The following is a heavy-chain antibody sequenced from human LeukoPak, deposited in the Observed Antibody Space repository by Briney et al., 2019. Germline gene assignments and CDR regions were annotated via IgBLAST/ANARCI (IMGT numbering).Heavy chain of an antibody. D-gene: IGHD6-19*01. CDR1: GYTFTSYG. CDR2: ISAYNGNT. J-gene: IGHJ5*02. CDR3: ARDRSGWRYNWFDP. Sequence: ASVKVSCKASGYTFTSYGISWVRQAPGQGLEWMGWISAYNGNTNYAKELQGRVTMTTDTSTSTAYMELRSLRSDDTPVYYCARDRSGWRYNWFDPWGQGTLVTVSS. V-gene: IGHV1-18*01.